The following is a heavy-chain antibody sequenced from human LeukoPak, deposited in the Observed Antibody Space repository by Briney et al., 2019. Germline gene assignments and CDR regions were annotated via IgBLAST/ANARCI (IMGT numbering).Heavy chain of an antibody. D-gene: IGHD1-26*01. CDR1: GGSISSYY. CDR2: IYYSGST. V-gene: IGHV4-59*01. Sequence: SETLSLTCTVSGGSISSYYWSWIRQPPGKGLEWIAYIYYSGSTNYNPSLKSRVTISVDTSKNQFSLKLGSVTAADTAVYYCARRVGDKDYFDYWGQGTLVTVSS. CDR3: ARRVGDKDYFDY. J-gene: IGHJ4*02.